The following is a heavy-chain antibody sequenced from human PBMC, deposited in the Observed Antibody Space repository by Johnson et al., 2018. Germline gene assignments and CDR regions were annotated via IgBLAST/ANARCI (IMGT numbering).Heavy chain of an antibody. Sequence: QVQLQQSGPGLVKPSETLSLTCIVSGDSISRYYWGWIRQPPGKELEWFGSFYNSGSTDYNPSLKSRVTISVDTSKNQFSLKLSFVTGADTAMYYCACTSQWQACSFWGQGTLVTVS. CDR2: FYNSGST. D-gene: IGHD6-19*01. J-gene: IGHJ4*02. CDR1: GDSISRYY. CDR3: ACTSQWQACSF. V-gene: IGHV4-59*01.